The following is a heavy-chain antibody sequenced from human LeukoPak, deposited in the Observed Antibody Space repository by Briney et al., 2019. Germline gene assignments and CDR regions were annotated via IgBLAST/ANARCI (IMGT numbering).Heavy chain of an antibody. Sequence: SETLSLTCTVSGDSISSGYYWGWIRQSPGKGLEWIGSIYHNGSTFNPSLRGRVTISVDTSKNQFSLKLSSVTAADTAVYYCARCPSLKRPYYFDYWGQGTLVTVSS. CDR3: ARCPSLKRPYYFDY. CDR1: GDSISSGYY. CDR2: IYHNGST. J-gene: IGHJ4*02. V-gene: IGHV4-38-2*02.